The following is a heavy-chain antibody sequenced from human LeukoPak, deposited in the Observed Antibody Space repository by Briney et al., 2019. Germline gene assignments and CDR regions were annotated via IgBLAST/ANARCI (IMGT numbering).Heavy chain of an antibody. CDR1: GGSISPYY. D-gene: IGHD2-15*01. J-gene: IGHJ3*02. CDR2: IYYNGGT. V-gene: IGHV4-59*08. CDR3: ARQYCSDASCYDDAFDI. Sequence: SETLSLTCTVSGGSISPYYWTWIRQPPGKGLEWIGYIYYNGGTNYNPSLKSRVTISLDTSKNQFSLIPSSVTAADTAVYYCARQYCSDASCYDDAFDIWGQGTMVTVSS.